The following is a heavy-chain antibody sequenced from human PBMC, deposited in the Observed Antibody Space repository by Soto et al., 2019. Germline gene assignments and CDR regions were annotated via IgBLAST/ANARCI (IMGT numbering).Heavy chain of an antibody. D-gene: IGHD3-16*01. V-gene: IGHV4-4*07. CDR3: ARGPRGYVYYHGMDV. J-gene: IGHJ6*02. CDR1: GGSLSSYY. CDR2: IDTSGNT. Sequence: SETLSLTCTVSGGSLSSYYCSWVRQSAGKGLEWIGRIDTSGNTNYNPSLESRVTMSVDTSKSQFSLKLTSVTAADTATYYCARGPRGYVYYHGMDVWGQGTTVTVSS.